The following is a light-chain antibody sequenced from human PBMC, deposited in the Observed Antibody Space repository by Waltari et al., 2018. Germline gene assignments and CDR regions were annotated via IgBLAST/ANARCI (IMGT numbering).Light chain of an antibody. J-gene: IGLJ3*02. CDR2: EVS. V-gene: IGLV2-14*01. CDR1: SSDY. Sequence: QSALTQPASVSGSPGQSLTISCTGTSSDYVSWYQQHPGKAPKLMIYEVSNRPSGVSNRFSGSKSGNTASLSISGLQTDDEADYYCSSYTTFSIPWVFGGGTKLTVL. CDR3: SSYTTFSIPWV.